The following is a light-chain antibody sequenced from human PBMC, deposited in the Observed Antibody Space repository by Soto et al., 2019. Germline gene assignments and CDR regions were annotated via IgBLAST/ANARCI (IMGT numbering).Light chain of an antibody. CDR1: SSDVGGYNY. Sequence: QSALTQPASVSGSPVQSITISCTGTSSDVGGYNYVSWYQQHPGKAPKLIIYDVSNRPSGVSNRFSGSKSGNTASLTISGLQDEDEADYYCRLYTSSSTLVVFGTGNKLTVL. CDR3: RLYTSSSTLVV. CDR2: DVS. J-gene: IGLJ2*01. V-gene: IGLV2-14*01.